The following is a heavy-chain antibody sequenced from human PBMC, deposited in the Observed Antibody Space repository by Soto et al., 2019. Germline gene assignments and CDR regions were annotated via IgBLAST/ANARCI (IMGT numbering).Heavy chain of an antibody. CDR1: GGTFSSYA. Sequence: SVKVSCKASGGTFSSYAISWVRQSAGQGLEWMGGIIPIFGTANYAQKFQGRVTITADKSTSTAYMELSSLRSEDTAVYYCARVPRIAAAGTWFEPWGQGPLVTVSS. CDR2: IIPIFGTA. CDR3: ARVPRIAAAGTWFEP. V-gene: IGHV1-69*06. D-gene: IGHD6-13*01. J-gene: IGHJ5*02.